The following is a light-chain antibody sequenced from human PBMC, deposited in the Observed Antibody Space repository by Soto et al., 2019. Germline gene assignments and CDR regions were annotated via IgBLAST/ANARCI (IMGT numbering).Light chain of an antibody. CDR1: QSVGTY. V-gene: IGKV3-11*01. J-gene: IGKJ4*01. Sequence: EIVLTQSPATLSLSPGERATLSCRASQSVGTYLAWYQQKPGQAPRLLIYEASNRATGISARFSGSGSGTDFTLTISSLEPEDFAVYYCQQYGSSALTFGGGTKVDIK. CDR3: QQYGSSALT. CDR2: EAS.